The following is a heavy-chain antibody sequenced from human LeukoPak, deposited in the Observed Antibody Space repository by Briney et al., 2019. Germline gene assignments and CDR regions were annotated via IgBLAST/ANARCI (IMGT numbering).Heavy chain of an antibody. V-gene: IGHV3-23*01. D-gene: IGHD2-15*01. Sequence: PGGSLRLSCSASGFTFSSYAMHWVRQAPGKGLEWVSAISGSGGSTYYADSVKGRFTISRDNSKDTLYLQMNSLRAEDTAVYYCAKLPSDCSGGSCNEDYWGQGTLVTVSS. CDR1: GFTFSSYA. CDR3: AKLPSDCSGGSCNEDY. J-gene: IGHJ4*02. CDR2: ISGSGGST.